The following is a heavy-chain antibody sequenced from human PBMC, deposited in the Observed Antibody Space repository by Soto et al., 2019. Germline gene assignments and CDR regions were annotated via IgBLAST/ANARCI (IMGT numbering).Heavy chain of an antibody. Sequence: EVQLLESGGGLVQPGGSLRLSCAASGFTFSSYAMSWVRQAPGKGLEWVSAISGSGGSTYYADSVKGRFTISRDNSKNALYLQMNSLRAEDTAVYYCAKKLRLDDAFDIWGQGTMVTVSS. D-gene: IGHD6-6*01. V-gene: IGHV3-23*01. CDR3: AKKLRLDDAFDI. J-gene: IGHJ3*02. CDR1: GFTFSSYA. CDR2: ISGSGGST.